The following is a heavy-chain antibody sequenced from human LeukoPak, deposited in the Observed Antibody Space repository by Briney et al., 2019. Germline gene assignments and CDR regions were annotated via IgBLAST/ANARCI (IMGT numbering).Heavy chain of an antibody. CDR2: VHHSETT. D-gene: IGHD3-10*01. V-gene: IGHV4-34*01. CDR3: ARGRVGTVGYYGSGSLYYYGMDV. Sequence: SETLSLTRAVYGGSFSGYYWSWIRQPPGKGLEWIGEVHHSETTNYSPSLKSRVTISLDTSKNQVSLKLISVTAADTAVYYCARGRVGTVGYYGSGSLYYYGMDVWGQGTTVIVSS. J-gene: IGHJ6*02. CDR1: GGSFSGYY.